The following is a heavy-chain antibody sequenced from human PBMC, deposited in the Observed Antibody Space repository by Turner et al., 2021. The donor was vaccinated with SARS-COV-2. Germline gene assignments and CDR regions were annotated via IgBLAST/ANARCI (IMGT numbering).Heavy chain of an antibody. J-gene: IGHJ4*02. CDR1: GGSFSGYY. Sequence: QVHLQQWGAGLLKPSETLSLTCAVYGGSFSGYYWPWIRQPPGKGLEWIGEIHPSGSTYYNPSLKSRVTISQDTSKRQFSLTLSSVTAADTAVYHCSRGDDSRKSGLLWGQGTLVTVSS. V-gene: IGHV4-34*01. D-gene: IGHD2-21*02. CDR3: SRGDDSRKSGLL. CDR2: IHPSGST.